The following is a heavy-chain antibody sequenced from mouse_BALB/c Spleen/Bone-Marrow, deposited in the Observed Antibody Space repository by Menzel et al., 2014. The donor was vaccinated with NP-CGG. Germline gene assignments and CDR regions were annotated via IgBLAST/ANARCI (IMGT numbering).Heavy chain of an antibody. CDR1: GFAFSSYD. D-gene: IGHD4-1*01. Sequence: DVKLQESGGGLVKPGGSLKLSCAASGFAFSSYDMSWVRQTPEKRLEWVATISSGGSYTYYPDSVKGRFTISRDNARNTLYLQMSSLRSEDTALYYCARPLTGAYFDYWGQGTTLTVSS. CDR3: ARPLTGAYFDY. V-gene: IGHV5-9*02. J-gene: IGHJ2*01. CDR2: ISSGGSYT.